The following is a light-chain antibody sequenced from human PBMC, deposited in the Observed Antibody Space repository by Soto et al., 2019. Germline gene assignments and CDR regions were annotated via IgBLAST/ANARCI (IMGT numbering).Light chain of an antibody. CDR3: QQYNKWPLT. CDR2: GAS. J-gene: IGKJ3*01. CDR1: QSVTSN. V-gene: IGKV3-15*01. Sequence: EIVMTQSPATLSVSPGERATLSCRASQSVTSNLAWYQQKPGQAPRLLIYGASARATGIPVRFSGSGSGTEFTLTISSLQSEDFAVYYCQQYNKWPLTFGPGTKVDNK.